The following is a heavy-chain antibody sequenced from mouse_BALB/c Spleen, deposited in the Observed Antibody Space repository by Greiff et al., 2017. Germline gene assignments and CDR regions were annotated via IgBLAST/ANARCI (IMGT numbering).Heavy chain of an antibody. CDR3: ARDGKVRSAMDY. D-gene: IGHD2-14*01. CDR1: GYSFTSYW. V-gene: IGHV1S127*01. J-gene: IGHJ4*01. CDR2: IDPSDSET. Sequence: QVQLQQSGPQLVRPGASVKISCKASGYSFTSYWMHWVKQRPGQGLEWIGMIDPSDSETRLNQKFKDKATLTVDKSSSTAYMQLSSPTSEDSAVYYCARDGKVRSAMDYWGQGTSVTVSS.